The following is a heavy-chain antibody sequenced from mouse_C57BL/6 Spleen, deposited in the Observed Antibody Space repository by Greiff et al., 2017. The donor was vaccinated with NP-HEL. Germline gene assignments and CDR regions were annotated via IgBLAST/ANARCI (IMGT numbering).Heavy chain of an antibody. CDR1: GFTFSDYY. CDR2: INYDGSST. CDR3: ARDHSYYSNYGFDY. J-gene: IGHJ2*01. V-gene: IGHV5-16*01. Sequence: EVKVVESEGGLVQPGSSMKLSCTASGFTFSDYYMAWVRQVPEKGLEWVANINYDGSSTYYLDSLKSRFIISRDNAKNILYLQMSSLKSEDTATYYCARDHSYYSNYGFDYWGQGTTLTVSS. D-gene: IGHD2-5*01.